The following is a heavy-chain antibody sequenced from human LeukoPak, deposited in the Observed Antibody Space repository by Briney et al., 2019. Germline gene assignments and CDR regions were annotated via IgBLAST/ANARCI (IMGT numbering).Heavy chain of an antibody. CDR2: ISSSGSTI. J-gene: IGHJ6*02. D-gene: IGHD4-17*01. CDR1: GFTFSDYY. V-gene: IGHV3-11*01. Sequence: PGGSLRLSCAASGFTFSDYYMSWIRQAPGKGLEWVSCISSSGSTIYYADSVKGRFTISRDNAKNSLYLQMNSLRAEDTAVYYCARDGNTVTTGGPYYYYYGMDVWGQGTTVTVSS. CDR3: ARDGNTVTTGGPYYYYYGMDV.